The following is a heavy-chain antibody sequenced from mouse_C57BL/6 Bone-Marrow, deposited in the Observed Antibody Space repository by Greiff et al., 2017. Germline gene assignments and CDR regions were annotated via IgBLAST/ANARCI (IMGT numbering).Heavy chain of an antibody. Sequence: QVQLQQPGAELVMPGASVKLSCKASGYTFTSYWMHWVKQRPGQGLEWIGEIDPSDSYTNYNQKFKGKSTLTVDKSSSTAYMQLSSLTSEYSAVYYCARDYSNPYAMDYWGQGTSVTVSS. CDR2: IDPSDSYT. CDR1: GYTFTSYW. V-gene: IGHV1-69*01. CDR3: ARDYSNPYAMDY. D-gene: IGHD2-5*01. J-gene: IGHJ4*01.